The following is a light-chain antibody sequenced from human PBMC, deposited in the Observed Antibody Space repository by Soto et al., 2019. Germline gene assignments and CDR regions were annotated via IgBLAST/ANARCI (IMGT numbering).Light chain of an antibody. CDR1: QSVGSS. V-gene: IGKV3-20*01. Sequence: EIVLTQSPGTLSLSPGERATLSCMASQSVGSSLSWYQQKPGQAPRLLFYGASSRATGIPVRFSGSGSGTDFTLTISRLEPEDFAVYYCQQYGSSPITFGQGTRLDI. CDR2: GAS. J-gene: IGKJ5*01. CDR3: QQYGSSPIT.